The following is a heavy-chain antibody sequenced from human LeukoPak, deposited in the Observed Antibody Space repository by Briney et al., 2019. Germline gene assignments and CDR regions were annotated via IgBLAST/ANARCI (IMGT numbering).Heavy chain of an antibody. CDR2: IYYSGST. CDR1: GGSISSYY. Sequence: SETLSLTCTVSGGSISSYYWNWIRQPPGKGLEWIGYIYYSGSTNYNPSLNSRVTISVDASKNQFSLKLSSVTAADTAVYYCARLFEVVDAFDIWGQGTMVTVSS. CDR3: ARLFEVVDAFDI. D-gene: IGHD2-21*01. J-gene: IGHJ3*02. V-gene: IGHV4-59*01.